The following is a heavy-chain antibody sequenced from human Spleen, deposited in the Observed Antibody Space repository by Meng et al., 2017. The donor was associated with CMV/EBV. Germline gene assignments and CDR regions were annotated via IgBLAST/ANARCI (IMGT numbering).Heavy chain of an antibody. CDR1: GFMFSSYR. CDR2: IFTSGTIV. D-gene: IGHD3-22*01. Sequence: GESLKISCAASGFMFSSYRMHWLRQTPGKGLEWVAFIFTSGTIVYYADSVKGRFTIPRDNTKNSLYLQMSSLRAEDTALYYCARESNARDYDFDAWGQGTLVTVSS. CDR3: ARESNARDYDFDA. V-gene: IGHV3-48*03. J-gene: IGHJ4*02.